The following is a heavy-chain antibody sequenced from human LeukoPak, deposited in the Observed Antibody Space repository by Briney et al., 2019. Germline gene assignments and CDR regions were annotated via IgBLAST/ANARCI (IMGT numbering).Heavy chain of an antibody. CDR1: GGSISSYY. J-gene: IGHJ4*02. D-gene: IGHD1-26*01. CDR3: ARTLVGATTYFFDY. CDR2: IYYSGST. V-gene: IGHV4-59*08. Sequence: SETLSLTCTVSGGSISSYYWSWVRQPPGKGLEGVGYIYYSGSTNYNPSLKTRVTISVDTSNNQFSLKLSSVTAADTAVYFCARTLVGATTYFFDYWGQGTLVTVSS.